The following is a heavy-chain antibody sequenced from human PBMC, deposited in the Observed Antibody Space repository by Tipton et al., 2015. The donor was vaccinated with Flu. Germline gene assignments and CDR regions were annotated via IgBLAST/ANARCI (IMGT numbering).Heavy chain of an antibody. CDR2: IYTSGST. CDR3: ARDGGRITMIVGGAFDI. D-gene: IGHD3-22*01. V-gene: IGHV4-59*10. CDR1: GGSFSGYY. J-gene: IGHJ3*02. Sequence: TLSLTCAVYGGSFSGYYWSWIRQPPGKGLEWIGRIYTSGSTNYNPSLKSRVTMSVDTSKNQFSLKLSSVTAADTAVYYCARDGGRITMIVGGAFDIWGQGTMVTVSS.